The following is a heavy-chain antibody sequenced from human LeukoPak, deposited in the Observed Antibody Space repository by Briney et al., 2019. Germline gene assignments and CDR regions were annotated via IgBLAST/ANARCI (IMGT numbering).Heavy chain of an antibody. V-gene: IGHV4-59*01. CDR1: GDSICSYY. CDR3: ARENNYFDY. Sequence: SETLSLTCTVSGDSICSYYWTWIRQPPGKGLEWIGYIYYSGSTNYNPSLKSRVTISVDTSKNQFSLKLNSVTAADTAVYYCARENNYFDYWGQGTLVTVSS. CDR2: IYYSGST. J-gene: IGHJ4*02.